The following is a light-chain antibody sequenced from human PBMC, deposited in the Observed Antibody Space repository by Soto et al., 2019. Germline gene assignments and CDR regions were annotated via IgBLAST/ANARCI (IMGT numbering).Light chain of an antibody. CDR2: GAS. V-gene: IGKV3-15*01. Sequence: EIVLTQSPVTLSVSKGERATLSCRASQSVSSNLAWYQQKPGQAPRLLIYGASTRANGVPARFSGGGSGTEFTLTISSLQSEDFALYYCQQYRTFGQGTKVEIK. J-gene: IGKJ1*01. CDR1: QSVSSN. CDR3: QQYRT.